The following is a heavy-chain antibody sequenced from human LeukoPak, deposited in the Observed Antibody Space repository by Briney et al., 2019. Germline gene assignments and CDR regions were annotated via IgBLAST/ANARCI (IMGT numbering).Heavy chain of an antibody. V-gene: IGHV3-33*01. CDR3: ARELRYGDC. CDR1: GFSFSTYG. D-gene: IGHD3-9*01. CDR2: IWYDGSNK. Sequence: PGRSLRLSCAASGFSFSTYGMHWVRQAPGKGPEWVAVIWYDGSNKYYADSVKGRFTISRDNSKNTLYLQMNSLRAEDTAVYYCARELRYGDCWGQGTLVTVSS. J-gene: IGHJ4*02.